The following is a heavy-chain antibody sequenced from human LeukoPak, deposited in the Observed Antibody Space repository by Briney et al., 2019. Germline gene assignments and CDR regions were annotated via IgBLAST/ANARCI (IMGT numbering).Heavy chain of an antibody. CDR2: ISGSGDST. V-gene: IGHV3-23*01. D-gene: IGHD3-10*01. CDR3: AKRRESGIGSLYYFDY. J-gene: IGHJ4*02. Sequence: GGSLRLSCAASGFTFSSYSMNWVRQAPGKGLEWVSAISGSGDSTYYRDSVKGRFTISRDNSKNTLYLQMNSLRTEDTAVYYCAKRRESGIGSLYYFDYWGQGTLVTVSS. CDR1: GFTFSSYS.